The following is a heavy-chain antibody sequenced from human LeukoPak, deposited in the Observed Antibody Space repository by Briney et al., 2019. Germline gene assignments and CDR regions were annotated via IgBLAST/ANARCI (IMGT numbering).Heavy chain of an antibody. CDR2: ISYDGSNK. CDR1: GFTFSSYA. V-gene: IGHV3-30-3*01. D-gene: IGHD3-10*01. Sequence: GGSLRLSCAASGFTFSSYAMHWVRQAPGKGLEWVAVISYDGSNKDYADSVKGRFTISRDNSKNTLYLQMNSLRAEDTAVYYCARDLGNLWFGEPGNYWGQGTLVTVSS. CDR3: ARDLGNLWFGEPGNY. J-gene: IGHJ4*02.